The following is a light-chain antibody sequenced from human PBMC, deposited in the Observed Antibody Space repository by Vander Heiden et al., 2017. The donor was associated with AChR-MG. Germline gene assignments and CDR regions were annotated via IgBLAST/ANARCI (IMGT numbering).Light chain of an antibody. CDR3: MQTLQIPVT. CDR2: LGS. J-gene: IGKJ3*01. Sequence: DIVMTQSPLSLPVTPGEPASISCRSSQSLLHSNGYTYLDWYLQKPGQSPQLLIYLGSNRASGVPDRFSGSGSGTDFTLEISAVEAEDVGIYYCMQTLQIPVTFGPGTKVDIK. CDR1: QSLLHSNGYTY. V-gene: IGKV2-28*01.